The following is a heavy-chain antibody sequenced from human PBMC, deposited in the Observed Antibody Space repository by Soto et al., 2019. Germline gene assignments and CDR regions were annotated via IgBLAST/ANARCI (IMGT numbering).Heavy chain of an antibody. Sequence: GGSLRLSCAASGFTFSSYGMHWVRQAPGKGLEWVAVISYDGSNKYYADSVKGRFTISRDNSKNTLYLQMNSLRAEDTAVYYCAKSRYYDSSGYYNPPDYWGQGTLVTVSS. V-gene: IGHV3-30*18. D-gene: IGHD3-22*01. CDR1: GFTFSSYG. CDR2: ISYDGSNK. CDR3: AKSRYYDSSGYYNPPDY. J-gene: IGHJ4*02.